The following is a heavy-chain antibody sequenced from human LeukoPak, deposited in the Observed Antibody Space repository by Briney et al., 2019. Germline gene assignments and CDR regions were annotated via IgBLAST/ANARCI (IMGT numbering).Heavy chain of an antibody. CDR1: GFTFSNAW. Sequence: GGSLRLSCAASGFTFSNAWMNWVRQAPGKGLEWVGRIKSKTDGGTTDYAAPVKGRFTISRDDSKNTLYLQMNSLKTEDTAVYYCTTEPPINKGLSWDAFDIWGQGTMVTVSS. CDR3: TTEPPINKGLSWDAFDI. V-gene: IGHV3-15*07. J-gene: IGHJ3*02. CDR2: IKSKTDGGTT. D-gene: IGHD1/OR15-1a*01.